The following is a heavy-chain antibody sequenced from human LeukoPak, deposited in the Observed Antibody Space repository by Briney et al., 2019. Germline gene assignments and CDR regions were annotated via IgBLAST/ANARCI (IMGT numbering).Heavy chain of an antibody. V-gene: IGHV3-48*01. CDR1: GFTVSSNY. Sequence: GGSLRLSCAASGFTVSSNYMSWVRQAPGKGLEWVSYISSSSSTIYYADSVKGRFTISRDNAKNSLYLQMNSLRAEDTAVYYCASGSGTEEGGCNWFDPWGQGTLVTVSS. CDR2: ISSSSSTI. D-gene: IGHD3-10*01. J-gene: IGHJ5*02. CDR3: ASGSGTEEGGCNWFDP.